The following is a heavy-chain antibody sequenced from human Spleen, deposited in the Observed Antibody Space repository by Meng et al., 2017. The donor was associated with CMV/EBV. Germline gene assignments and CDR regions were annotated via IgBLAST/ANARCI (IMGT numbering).Heavy chain of an antibody. D-gene: IGHD1-26*01. V-gene: IGHV3-30*02. Sequence: GESLKISCAASGFTFSSYGMHWVRQAPGKGLEWVAFIRYDGSNKYYADSVKGRCTISRDNSKNTLYLQMNSLRDEDTAVYYCAKDLASGSYSNFYGMDVWGQGTTVTVSS. CDR2: IRYDGSNK. CDR1: GFTFSSYG. CDR3: AKDLASGSYSNFYGMDV. J-gene: IGHJ6*02.